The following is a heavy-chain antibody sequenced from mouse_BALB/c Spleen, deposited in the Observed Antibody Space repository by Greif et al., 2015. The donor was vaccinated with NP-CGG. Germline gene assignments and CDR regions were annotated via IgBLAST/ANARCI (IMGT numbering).Heavy chain of an antibody. Sequence: EVKLMESGGGLVKPGGSLKLSCAASGFTFSDYYMYWVRQTPEKRLEWVATIRDGGSYTYYPDSVKGRFTISRDNAKNNLYLQMSSLKSEDTAMYYCARDGNYWYFDVWGAGTTVTVSS. V-gene: IGHV5-4*02. D-gene: IGHD2-1*01. CDR1: GFTFSDYY. CDR3: ARDGNYWYFDV. J-gene: IGHJ1*01. CDR2: IRDGGSYT.